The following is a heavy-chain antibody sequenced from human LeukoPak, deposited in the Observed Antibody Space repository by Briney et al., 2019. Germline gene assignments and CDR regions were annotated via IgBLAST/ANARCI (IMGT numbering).Heavy chain of an antibody. CDR2: ISYDGSNK. J-gene: IGHJ4*02. Sequence: PGGSLRLSCAASGFTFSSYGMHWVRQALGKGLEWVAVISYDGSNKYYADSVKGRFTISRDNSKNTLYLQMNSLRAEDTAVYYCAKDRHYYDSSGYFFDYWGQGTLVTVSS. CDR3: AKDRHYYDSSGYFFDY. V-gene: IGHV3-30*18. CDR1: GFTFSSYG. D-gene: IGHD3-22*01.